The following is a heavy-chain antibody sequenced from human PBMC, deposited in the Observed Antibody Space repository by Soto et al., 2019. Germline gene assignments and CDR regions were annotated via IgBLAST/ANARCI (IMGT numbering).Heavy chain of an antibody. D-gene: IGHD6-19*01. V-gene: IGHV3-23*01. CDR1: GFTFSSYA. CDR2: ISGSGGST. Sequence: EVQLLESGGGLVQPGGSLRLSCAASGFTFSSYAMSWVRQAPGKGLEWVAAISGSGGSTYYADSVKGRFTISRDNSKNTLYLQMNSLRAEDTAVYYCASGRFSGYSSGWYVYWGQGTLVTVSS. J-gene: IGHJ4*02. CDR3: ASGRFSGYSSGWYVY.